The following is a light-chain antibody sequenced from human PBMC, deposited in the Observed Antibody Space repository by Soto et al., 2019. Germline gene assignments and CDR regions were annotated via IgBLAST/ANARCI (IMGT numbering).Light chain of an antibody. CDR1: SSDVGSYNL. CDR3: SSYAGSSTYVV. CDR2: EDT. J-gene: IGLJ2*01. Sequence: QPVLTQPASVSGSPGQSITISCTGTSSDVGSYNLVSWYQQHPGKAPKLMIYEDTKRPSGISNRFSGSKSGNTASLTISGLQAEDEADYYCSSYAGSSTYVVFGGGTKL. V-gene: IGLV2-23*01.